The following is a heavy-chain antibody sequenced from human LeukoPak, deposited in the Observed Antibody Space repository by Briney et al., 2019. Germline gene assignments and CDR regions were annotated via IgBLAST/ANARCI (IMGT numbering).Heavy chain of an antibody. J-gene: IGHJ5*02. CDR1: GGSISSYY. V-gene: IGHV4-59*01. CDR2: IYYSGST. Sequence: PSETLSLTCTVSGGSISSYYWSWIRQPPGKGLEWIGYIYYSGSTNYNPSLKSRVTISVDTSKNQFPLKLSSVTAADTAVYYCARARSCSGGSCYSWFDPWGQGTLVTVSS. CDR3: ARARSCSGGSCYSWFDP. D-gene: IGHD2-15*01.